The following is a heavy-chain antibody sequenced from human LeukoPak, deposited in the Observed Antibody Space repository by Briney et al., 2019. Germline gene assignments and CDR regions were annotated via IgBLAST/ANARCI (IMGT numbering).Heavy chain of an antibody. CDR3: ARGQFIAARYYFDY. V-gene: IGHV1-2*02. CDR2: INPNSGGT. CDR1: GYTFTGYY. J-gene: IGHJ4*02. D-gene: IGHD6-6*01. Sequence: ASVKVSCKASGYTFTGYYMHWVRQAPGQGLGWMGWINPNSGGTNYAQKFQGRVTMTRDTSISTAYMELSRLRSDDTAVYYCARGQFIAARYYFDYWGQGTLVTVSS.